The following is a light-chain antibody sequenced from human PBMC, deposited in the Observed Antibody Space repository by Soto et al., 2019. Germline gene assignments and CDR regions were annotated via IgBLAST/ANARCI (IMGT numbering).Light chain of an antibody. V-gene: IGKV3-20*01. CDR1: QSVSSSY. CDR3: QQYGSSSWT. Sequence: EIVLTQSPGTLSLSPGERATISCRASQSVSSSYLAWYQQKPGQAPRLLIYGKSSRATAIPDRFSGSGSGTDFTLTISRLEPEDFAVNYCQQYGSSSWTFGQGTKV. J-gene: IGKJ1*01. CDR2: GKS.